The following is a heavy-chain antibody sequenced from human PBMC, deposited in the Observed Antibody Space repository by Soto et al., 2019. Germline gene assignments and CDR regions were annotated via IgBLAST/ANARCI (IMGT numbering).Heavy chain of an antibody. CDR2: ISAYNGNT. CDR3: ARETGISSYYYYGMDV. Sequence: AASVKVSCKASGYTFTSYGISWVRQAPGQGLEWMGWISAYNGNTNYAQKLQGRVTMTTDTSTSTAYMELRSLRSDDTAVYYCARETGISSYYYYGMDVWGQGTTVTVSS. J-gene: IGHJ6*02. CDR1: GYTFTSYG. D-gene: IGHD1-1*01. V-gene: IGHV1-18*04.